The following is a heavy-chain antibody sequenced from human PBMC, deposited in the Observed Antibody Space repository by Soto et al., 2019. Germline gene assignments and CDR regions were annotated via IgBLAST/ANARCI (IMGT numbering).Heavy chain of an antibody. Sequence: EVLLVEYGGGLVQPGGSLRLSCAASGCTFSNYWIHWVSQPPVKGLVWVSRVEPGATRTDYADSVEGRFTVSRDDAEKTMHLQMDSLTAEDKGVYYCGRGVQGLADYWGQGTLVTVFS. D-gene: IGHD1-1*01. CDR3: GRGVQGLADY. V-gene: IGHV3-74*01. CDR1: GCTFSNYW. CDR2: VEPGATRT. J-gene: IGHJ4*02.